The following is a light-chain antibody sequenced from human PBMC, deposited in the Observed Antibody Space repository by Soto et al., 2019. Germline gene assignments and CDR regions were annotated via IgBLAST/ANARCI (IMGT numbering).Light chain of an antibody. Sequence: DIQMTQSPSTLSGSVGDRVTITCRASQTISSWLAWYQQKPGKAPKLLIYKASSLKSGVPSRFSGSGSGTEFTLTISSLQPDDCATYYCQHYNSYSGAFGQGTKVELK. CDR2: KAS. J-gene: IGKJ1*01. V-gene: IGKV1-5*03. CDR1: QTISSW. CDR3: QHYNSYSGA.